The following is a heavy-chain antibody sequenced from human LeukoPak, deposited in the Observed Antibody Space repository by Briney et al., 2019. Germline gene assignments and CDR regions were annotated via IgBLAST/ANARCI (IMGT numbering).Heavy chain of an antibody. J-gene: IGHJ4*02. CDR2: ISGRGGST. V-gene: IGHV3-23*01. D-gene: IGHD3-9*01. CDR3: AKGRNYDILTGPAAYFDY. Sequence: GGSLRLSCAASGFTFSSYAMSWVRQAPGKGLEWVSAISGRGGSTYYADSVKGRFTISRDNSKNTLYLQMNSLRAEDTAVYYCAKGRNYDILTGPAAYFDYWGQGTLVTVSS. CDR1: GFTFSSYA.